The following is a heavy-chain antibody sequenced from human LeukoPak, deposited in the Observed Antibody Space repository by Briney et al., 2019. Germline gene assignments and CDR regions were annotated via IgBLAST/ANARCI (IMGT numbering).Heavy chain of an antibody. CDR1: GGSISSSSYY. D-gene: IGHD2-2*01. V-gene: IGHV4-61*05. J-gene: IGHJ5*02. CDR3: ARGFAGYCSSTSCPPAANWFDP. CDR2: IYYSGST. Sequence: SETLSLTCTVSGGSISSSSYYWGWIRQPPGRGLEWIGYIYYSGSTNYNPSLKSRVTISVDTSKNQFSLKLSSVTAADTAVYYCARGFAGYCSSTSCPPAANWFDPWGQGTLVTVSS.